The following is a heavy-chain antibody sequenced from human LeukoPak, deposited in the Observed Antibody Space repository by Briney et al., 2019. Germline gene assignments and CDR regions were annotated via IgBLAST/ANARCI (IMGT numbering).Heavy chain of an antibody. CDR3: AGDFYQQLVEINWFDP. J-gene: IGHJ5*02. Sequence: PSETLSLTCTVSGYSISSGYYWGWIRQPPGKGLEWIGSIYHSGSTYYNPSLKSRVTISVDTSKNQFSLKLSSVTAADTAVYYCAGDFYQQLVEINWFDPWGQGTLVTVSS. V-gene: IGHV4-38-2*02. D-gene: IGHD6-13*01. CDR2: IYHSGST. CDR1: GYSISSGYY.